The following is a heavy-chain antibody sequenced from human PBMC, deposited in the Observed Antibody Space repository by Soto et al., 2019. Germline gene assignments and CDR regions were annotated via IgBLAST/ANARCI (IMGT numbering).Heavy chain of an antibody. CDR2: INPSGGST. J-gene: IGHJ6*02. D-gene: IGHD6-6*01. V-gene: IGHV1-46*01. CDR1: GYTFTSYY. Sequence: ASVKVSCKASGYTFTSYYMHWVRQAPGQGLEWMGIINPSGGSTSYAQKFQGRVTMTRDTSTSTVYMGLSSLRSEDTAVYYCARDSSSSYYYYGMDVWGQGTTVTVSS. CDR3: ARDSSSSYYYYGMDV.